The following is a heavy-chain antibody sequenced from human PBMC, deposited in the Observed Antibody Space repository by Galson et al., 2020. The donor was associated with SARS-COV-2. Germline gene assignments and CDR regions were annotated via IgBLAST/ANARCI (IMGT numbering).Heavy chain of an antibody. Sequence: ASVKVSCKASGYTFTGYYMHWVRQAPGQGLEWMGWINPNSGGTNYAQKFQGRVTMTRDTSISTAYMELSRLRSDDTAVYYCARDPLYDYVWGSWDYWGQGTLVVVSS. CDR1: GYTFTGYY. CDR2: INPNSGGT. J-gene: IGHJ4*02. CDR3: ARDPLYDYVWGSWDY. V-gene: IGHV1-2*02. D-gene: IGHD3-16*01.